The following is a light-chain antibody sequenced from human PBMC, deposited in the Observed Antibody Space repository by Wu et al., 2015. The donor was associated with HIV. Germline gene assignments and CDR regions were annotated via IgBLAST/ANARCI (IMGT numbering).Light chain of an antibody. V-gene: IGKV3-20*01. CDR1: QSVSSRN. CDR2: GAS. Sequence: EIVLTQSPGTLSLSPGERATLSCRASQSVSSRNLAWYQQTPGQPPRLLIYGASSRATGIPDRFSGSGSGTDFTLTISRLGPEDFAVYYCQQYGSSQWTFGQGTKVEIK. CDR3: QQYGSSQWT. J-gene: IGKJ1*01.